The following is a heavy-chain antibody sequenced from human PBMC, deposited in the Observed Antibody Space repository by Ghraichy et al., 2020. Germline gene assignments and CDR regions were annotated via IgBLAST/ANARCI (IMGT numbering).Heavy chain of an antibody. J-gene: IGHJ3*02. CDR2: VYSDGRRI. Sequence: GGSLRLSCVASGFTFSSYFLHWVRQAPGKGLVWVSRVYSDGRRIGYADSVKGRFTISRDNTKNTLYLQMNSLRVEDTAVYYCARDGLYGSVCYGAFDNWGQGTMVTVSS. D-gene: IGHD6-19*01. CDR1: GFTFSSYF. CDR3: ARDGLYGSVCYGAFDN. V-gene: IGHV3-74*01.